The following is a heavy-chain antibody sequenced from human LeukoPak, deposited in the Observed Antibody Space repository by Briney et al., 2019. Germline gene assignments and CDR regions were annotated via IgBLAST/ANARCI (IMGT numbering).Heavy chain of an antibody. Sequence: KPGESLRVSCMGSGYTFTSYWNGWVRQMPGKGREWVGIIYPGESDTKYSQPFEGQETISAEKTSITAYLQWSSLKASDTAMYYCARRSVTRYAWYFDLWGRGTLVTVSA. CDR3: ARRSVTRYAWYFDL. CDR2: IYPGESDT. CDR1: GYTFTSYW. V-gene: IGHV5-51*03. J-gene: IGHJ2*01. D-gene: IGHD4-17*01.